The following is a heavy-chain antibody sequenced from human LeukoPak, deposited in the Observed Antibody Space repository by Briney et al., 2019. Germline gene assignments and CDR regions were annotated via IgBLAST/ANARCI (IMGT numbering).Heavy chain of an antibody. CDR1: GYSFSNYW. Sequence: GESLKISCQASGYSFSNYWIGWVRQMPGKGLEWMGVIYPGDSDTRYSPSFQGQVTISADKSISTAYLQWSSLKASDTAMYYCARQYNWNDGSDWFDPWGQGTLVTVSS. J-gene: IGHJ5*02. CDR3: ARQYNWNDGSDWFDP. D-gene: IGHD1-20*01. CDR2: IYPGDSDT. V-gene: IGHV5-51*01.